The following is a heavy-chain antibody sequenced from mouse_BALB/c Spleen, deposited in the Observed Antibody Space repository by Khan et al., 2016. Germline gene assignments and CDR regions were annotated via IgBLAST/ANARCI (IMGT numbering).Heavy chain of an antibody. CDR1: GFTFSDYY. V-gene: IGHV5-4*02. CDR2: ISDGGSYT. J-gene: IGHJ3*01. CDR3: AREGLRRGFAY. Sequence: EVELVESGGGLVKPGGSLKLSCAASGFTFSDYYMYWVRQTSEKRLEWVVTISDGGSYTYYQDSVKGRFTISRDNAKNNLYLQMSSLKSEDTATYYCAREGLRRGFAYWGQGTLVTVSA.